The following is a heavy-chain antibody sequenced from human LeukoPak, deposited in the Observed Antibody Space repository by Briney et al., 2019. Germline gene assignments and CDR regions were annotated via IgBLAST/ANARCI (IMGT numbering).Heavy chain of an antibody. CDR3: ASGDKLDY. V-gene: IGHV3-7*01. CDR1: GFTFSSFW. J-gene: IGHJ4*02. CDR2: IKVDGSEK. Sequence: GGSLRLSCVGSGFTFSSFWMTWVRQAPGNGLEWVANIKVDGSEKHYGDSVKGRFTISRDNAKNSLYLQMNSPRAEDTAVYYCASGDKLDYWDQGTLVTVSS.